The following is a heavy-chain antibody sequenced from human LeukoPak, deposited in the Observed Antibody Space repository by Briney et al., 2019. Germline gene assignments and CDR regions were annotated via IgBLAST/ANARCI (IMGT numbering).Heavy chain of an antibody. V-gene: IGHV4-59*01. D-gene: IGHD5-12*01. Sequence: SETLSLTCTVSGGSISSYYWSWIRQPPGKGLEWIGYIYYSGSTNYNPSLKSRVTISVDTSKNQFSLKLTSVTAADTAVYYCARSLSAYDSGDVWGQGTTVTVSS. CDR2: IYYSGST. CDR3: ARSLSAYDSGDV. J-gene: IGHJ6*02. CDR1: GGSISSYY.